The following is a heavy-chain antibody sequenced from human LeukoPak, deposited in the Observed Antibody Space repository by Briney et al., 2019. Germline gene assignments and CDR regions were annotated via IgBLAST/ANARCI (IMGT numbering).Heavy chain of an antibody. CDR3: AREAPDSSGYYYPGAFDI. CDR2: IYYSGST. D-gene: IGHD3-22*01. Sequence: SETLSLTCTVSGGSISSSSYYWGWIRQPPGKGLEWIGSIYYSGSTYYNPSLKSRVTISVDTSKNQFSLKLSSVTAADTAVYYCAREAPDSSGYYYPGAFDIWGQGTMVTVPS. J-gene: IGHJ3*02. V-gene: IGHV4-39*07. CDR1: GGSISSSSYY.